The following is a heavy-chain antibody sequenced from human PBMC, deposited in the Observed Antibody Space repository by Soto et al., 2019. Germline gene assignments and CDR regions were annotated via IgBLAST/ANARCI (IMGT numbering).Heavy chain of an antibody. V-gene: IGHV4-59*08. D-gene: IGHD6-19*01. CDR3: ARRIAVAGAYYYDY. CDR1: GGSISSYY. Sequence: QVQLQESGPGLVKPSETLSLTCTVSGGSISSYYWSWIRQPPGKGLEWIGYIYYSGSTNYNPSLQSRVTISADTSKNQFSRKLSSVTAADTAVYYCARRIAVAGAYYYDYWGQGTLVTVSS. J-gene: IGHJ4*02. CDR2: IYYSGST.